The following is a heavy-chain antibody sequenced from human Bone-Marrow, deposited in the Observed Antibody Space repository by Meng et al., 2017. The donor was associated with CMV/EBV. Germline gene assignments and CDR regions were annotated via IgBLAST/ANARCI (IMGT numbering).Heavy chain of an antibody. CDR2: MNPNSGNT. CDR1: GYTFTSYD. CDR3: ARAYGAPSPSGWMVRGGMDV. V-gene: IGHV1-8*03. D-gene: IGHD3-10*01. J-gene: IGHJ6*02. Sequence: ASVKVSCKASGYTFTSYDINWVRQATGQGLEWMGWMNPNSGNTGYAQKFQGRVTITADKSTSTAYMELSSLRSEDTAVYYCARAYGAPSPSGWMVRGGMDVWGQGTTVTVSS.